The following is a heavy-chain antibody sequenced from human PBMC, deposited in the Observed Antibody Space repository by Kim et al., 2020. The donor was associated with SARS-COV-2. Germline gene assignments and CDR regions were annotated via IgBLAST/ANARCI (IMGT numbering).Heavy chain of an antibody. Sequence: AYAVSVKSRIPIRPDTSKNQFSLQLNSVTPEDTAVYYCARLSAGVTSRDYWGQGTLVTVSS. D-gene: IGHD3-10*01. V-gene: IGHV6-1*01. J-gene: IGHJ4*02. CDR3: ARLSAGVTSRDY.